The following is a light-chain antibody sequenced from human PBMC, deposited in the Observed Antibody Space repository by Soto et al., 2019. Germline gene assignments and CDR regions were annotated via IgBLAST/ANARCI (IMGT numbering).Light chain of an antibody. V-gene: IGKV1-5*03. CDR1: QTISNW. Sequence: DIQMTQSPSTLSASVGDRVTITCRASQTISNWLAWYQQKPGKAPNLLMYQASTLESGVPSRFSGSGSGTEFTLTISSLQPDDFATYYCHQYDNYPWTFGHGTKVEIK. CDR2: QAS. CDR3: HQYDNYPWT. J-gene: IGKJ1*01.